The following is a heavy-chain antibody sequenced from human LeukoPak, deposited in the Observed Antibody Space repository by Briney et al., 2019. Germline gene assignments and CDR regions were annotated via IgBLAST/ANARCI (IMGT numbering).Heavy chain of an antibody. Sequence: PSETLSLTCTASGDSISSRNYYWTWIRQPAGKGLEWIGRIYTGGSINYNPSLKSRVTISLDASKNQFSLKLSSVTAADTAVYYCARGGVQNPLLDCWGQGALVTVSS. CDR3: ARGGVQNPLLDC. J-gene: IGHJ4*02. CDR1: GDSISSRNYY. V-gene: IGHV4-61*02. CDR2: IYTGGSI. D-gene: IGHD2-21*02.